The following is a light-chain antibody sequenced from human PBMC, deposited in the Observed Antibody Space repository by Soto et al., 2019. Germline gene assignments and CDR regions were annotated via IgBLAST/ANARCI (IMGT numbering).Light chain of an antibody. Sequence: DIQMTQSPSSLSASVGDRVTITCRASQSISIYVNWYQQKPEKAPKLLIYAASSLQSGVPSRFSGSGSGTDFTLTISSLQPEDFATYYCQQSYSTPWTFGQGTKVDIK. CDR1: QSISIY. CDR2: AAS. J-gene: IGKJ1*01. CDR3: QQSYSTPWT. V-gene: IGKV1-39*01.